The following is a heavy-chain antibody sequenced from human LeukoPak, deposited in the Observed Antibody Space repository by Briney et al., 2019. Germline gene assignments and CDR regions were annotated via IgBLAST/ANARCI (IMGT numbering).Heavy chain of an antibody. CDR3: ARSGYSSGWDQFYYHGMDV. CDR2: ISSSSSYT. J-gene: IGHJ6*02. V-gene: IGHV3-11*06. D-gene: IGHD6-19*01. CDR1: GFTFSDYY. Sequence: SGGSLRLSCAASGFTFSDYYMSWIRQAPGKGLEWVSYISSSSSYTNYADSVKGRFTISRDNAKNSLYLQMNSLRAEDTAVYYCARSGYSSGWDQFYYHGMDVWGQGTMVTVSS.